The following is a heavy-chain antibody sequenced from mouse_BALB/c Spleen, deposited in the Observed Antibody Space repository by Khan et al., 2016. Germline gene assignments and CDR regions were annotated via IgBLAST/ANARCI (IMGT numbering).Heavy chain of an antibody. CDR2: INSNGGST. CDR1: GFTFSTYG. CDR3: ARENYRYYVDY. V-gene: IGHV5-6-3*01. D-gene: IGHD2-14*01. Sequence: EVELVESGGGLVQPGGSLKLSCAASGFTFSTYGMSWVRQTPDKRLELVATINSNGGSTYYPASVKGRFTISRDNAKNTLYLQMSSLKSEDTAMYYCARENYRYYVDYWGQGTTLTVSS. J-gene: IGHJ2*01.